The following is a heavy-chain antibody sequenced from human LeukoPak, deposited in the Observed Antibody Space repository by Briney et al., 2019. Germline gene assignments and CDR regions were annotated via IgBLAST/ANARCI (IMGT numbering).Heavy chain of an antibody. CDR1: GFTFSSYW. CDR2: IKQDGSEK. J-gene: IGHJ3*02. CDR3: ARDGRSSWYAFEI. Sequence: GGSLRLSCAASGFTFSSYWMSWVRQAPGKGLEWVANIKQDGSEKYYVDSVKGRFTISRDNAKNSLYLQMNSLRAEDTAVYYCARDGRSSWYAFEIWGQGTMVTVSS. V-gene: IGHV3-7*01. D-gene: IGHD6-13*01.